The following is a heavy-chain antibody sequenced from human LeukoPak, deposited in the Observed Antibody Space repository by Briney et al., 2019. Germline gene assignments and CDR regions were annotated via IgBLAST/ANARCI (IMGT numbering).Heavy chain of an antibody. Sequence: ASVKVSCKASGYTFTGYYMHWVRQAPGQGLEWMGGIIPIFGTANYARKFQGRVTITTDESTSTAYMELSSLRSEDTAVYYCARAGYYDYVWPFYWGQGTLVTVSS. CDR2: IIPIFGTA. J-gene: IGHJ4*02. CDR3: ARAGYYDYVWPFY. CDR1: GYTFTGYY. D-gene: IGHD3-16*01. V-gene: IGHV1-69*05.